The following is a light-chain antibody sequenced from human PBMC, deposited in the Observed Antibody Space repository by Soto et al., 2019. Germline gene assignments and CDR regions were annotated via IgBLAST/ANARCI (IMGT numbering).Light chain of an antibody. J-gene: IGKJ2*01. Sequence: ESVLTQSPGTLSLSPGERATLSCRASQSVSNRYFAWYQQKPCQAPRLLIYAISNRVTGIPDRFSVSGSGTDFTLTISRLEPEDVVLYYFQKYSSLTHTFGKGNKLEV. CDR3: QKYSSLTHT. CDR2: AIS. V-gene: IGKV3-20*01. CDR1: QSVSNRY.